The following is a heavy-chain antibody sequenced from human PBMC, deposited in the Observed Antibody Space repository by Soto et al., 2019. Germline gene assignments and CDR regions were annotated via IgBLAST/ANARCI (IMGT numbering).Heavy chain of an antibody. CDR3: ERVCYSSGWYSWFDP. CDR2: IYHSGST. Sequence: SETLSLTCAVSGGSISSSNWWSWVRQPPGKGLEWIGEIYHSGSTNYNPSLKSRVTISVDKSKNQFSLKLSSVTAADTAVYYCERVCYSSGWYSWFDPWGQGTLVTVYS. D-gene: IGHD6-19*01. V-gene: IGHV4-4*02. J-gene: IGHJ5*02. CDR1: GGSISSSNW.